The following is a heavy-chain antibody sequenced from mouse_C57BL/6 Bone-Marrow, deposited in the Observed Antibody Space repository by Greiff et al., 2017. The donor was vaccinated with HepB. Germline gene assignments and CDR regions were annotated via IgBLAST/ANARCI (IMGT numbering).Heavy chain of an antibody. CDR1: GFTFSSYG. J-gene: IGHJ3*01. CDR2: ISSGGSYT. D-gene: IGHD2-3*01. CDR3: AEWLLTY. Sequence: DVKLVESGGDLVKPGGSLKLSCAASGFTFSSYGMSWVRQTPDKRLEWVATISSGGSYTYYPDSVKGRFTISRDNAKNTLYLQMSSLKSEDTAMYYCAEWLLTYWGQGTLVTVSA. V-gene: IGHV5-6*02.